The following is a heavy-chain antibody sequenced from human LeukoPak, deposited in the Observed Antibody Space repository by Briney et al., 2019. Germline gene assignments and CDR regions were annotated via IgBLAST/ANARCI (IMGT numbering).Heavy chain of an antibody. D-gene: IGHD2-2*01. CDR1: GFTFSSYD. CDR3: AGQARPGSAEGAFDI. V-gene: IGHV3-13*05. J-gene: IGHJ3*02. CDR2: ISTTDVP. Sequence: PAGSLRLACTASGFTFSSYDMHWVRQYQAKGLEWVSAISTTDVPYYLGSVKGRFTISRENANNSFYLQMNSLRAGDTAVYYCAGQARPGSAEGAFDIWGQGTMVTVPS.